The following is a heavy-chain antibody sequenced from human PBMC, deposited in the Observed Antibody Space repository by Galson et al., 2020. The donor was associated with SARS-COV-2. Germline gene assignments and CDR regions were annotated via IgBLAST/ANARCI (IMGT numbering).Heavy chain of an antibody. CDR3: ARDNTHTTGAYYFDY. CDR2: INTNTGNP. V-gene: IGHV7-4-1*02. CDR1: GYTFTSYA. Sequence: ASVTVSCKASGYTFTSYAMHWVRQAPGQGLAWMGWINTNTGNPTYAQGFTGRFVFSLDTSVSTADLQISSLKAEDTAVYYCARDNTHTTGAYYFDYGGQGTLVTVSS. D-gene: IGHD4-17*01. J-gene: IGHJ4*02.